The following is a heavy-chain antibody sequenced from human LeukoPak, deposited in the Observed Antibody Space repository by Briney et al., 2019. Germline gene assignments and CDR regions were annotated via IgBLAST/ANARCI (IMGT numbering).Heavy chain of an antibody. Sequence: ASETLSLTCAVYGGSFSGYYWSWIRLPPGKGLEWIGEINHSGSTNYSPSLKSRVTISVDTSKNQFSLKLSSVTAADTAVYYCARGAYYGDYAPYFDYWGQGTLVTVSS. J-gene: IGHJ4*02. CDR2: INHSGST. D-gene: IGHD4-17*01. CDR1: GGSFSGYY. V-gene: IGHV4-34*01. CDR3: ARGAYYGDYAPYFDY.